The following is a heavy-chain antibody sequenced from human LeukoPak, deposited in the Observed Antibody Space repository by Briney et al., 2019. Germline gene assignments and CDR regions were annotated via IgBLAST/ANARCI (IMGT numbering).Heavy chain of an antibody. V-gene: IGHV3-23*01. J-gene: IGHJ4*02. CDR1: GFTFSSYA. CDR3: AKDQSPFYYYGSGGGNLFDY. CDR2: ISGSGGST. D-gene: IGHD3-10*01. Sequence: PGGSLRLSCAASGFTFSSYAMSWVRQAPGKGLEWVSAISGSGGSTYYADSVKGRFTISRDNSKNTLYLQMNSLRAEDTAVYYCAKDQSPFYYYGSGGGNLFDYWGQGTLVTVSS.